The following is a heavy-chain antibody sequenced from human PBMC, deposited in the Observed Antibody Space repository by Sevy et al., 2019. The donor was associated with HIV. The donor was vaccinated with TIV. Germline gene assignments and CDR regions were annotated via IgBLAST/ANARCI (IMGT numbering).Heavy chain of an antibody. D-gene: IGHD2-8*01. CDR1: GYNFNGYY. Sequence: ASVKVSCKTSGYNFNGYYIHWVRQAPGQGLEWMGWISPYSDGTNYSQRFQGRVTLTRDTSISTAYMELRSLRSDDTSVYYCTSVRVYQPPSRGHGTLVTVSS. J-gene: IGHJ5*01. CDR2: ISPYSDGT. V-gene: IGHV1-2*02. CDR3: TSVRVYQPPS.